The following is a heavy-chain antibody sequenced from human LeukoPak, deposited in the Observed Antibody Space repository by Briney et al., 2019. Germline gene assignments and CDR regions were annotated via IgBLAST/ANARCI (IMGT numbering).Heavy chain of an antibody. V-gene: IGHV3-30*02. CDR2: IRYDGSNK. J-gene: IGHJ5*02. CDR1: GFTFSSYG. D-gene: IGHD5-18*01. Sequence: GGSLRLSCAASGFTFSSYGMHWGRQAPGKGLEWVAFIRYDGSNKYYADSVKGRFTISRDNSKNTLYLQMNSLRAEDTPVYYCAKGKRGYSYGFDPWGQGTQVTVSS. CDR3: AKGKRGYSYGFDP.